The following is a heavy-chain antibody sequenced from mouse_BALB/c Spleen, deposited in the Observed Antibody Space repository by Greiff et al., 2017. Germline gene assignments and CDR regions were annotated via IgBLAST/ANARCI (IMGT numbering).Heavy chain of an antibody. D-gene: IGHD1-1*02. Sequence: VQLQQPGAELVKPGASVKMSCKASGYTFTSYWMHWVKQRPGQGLEWIGVIDPSDSYTSYNQKFKGKATLTVDTSSSTAYMQLSSLTSEDSAVYYCTRRHGPFLYAMDYWGQGTSVTVSS. CDR1: GYTFTSYW. J-gene: IGHJ4*01. V-gene: IGHV1S127*01. CDR3: TRRHGPFLYAMDY. CDR2: IDPSDSYT.